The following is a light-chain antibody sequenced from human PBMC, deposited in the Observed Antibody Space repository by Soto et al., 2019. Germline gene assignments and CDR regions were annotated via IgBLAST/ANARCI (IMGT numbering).Light chain of an antibody. CDR2: DVS. Sequence: QSALTQPASESGSPGQSITISCTGTSSDVGGYNYVSWYQQHPGKAPKLMIYDVSNRPSGVYNRFSGSKSGNTASLTISGLQAEDEADYYCSSYTSSSTVVFGGGTKLTVL. CDR3: SSYTSSSTVV. CDR1: SSDVGGYNY. V-gene: IGLV2-14*01. J-gene: IGLJ2*01.